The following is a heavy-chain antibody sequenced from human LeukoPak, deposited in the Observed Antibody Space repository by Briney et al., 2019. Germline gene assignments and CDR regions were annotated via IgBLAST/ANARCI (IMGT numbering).Heavy chain of an antibody. CDR2: ISYDGSNK. Sequence: GRSLRLSCAASGFTFSSYAMHWVRQAPGKGLEWVAVISYDGSNKYYADSVKGRFTISRDNSKNTLYLQMNSLRAEDTAVYYCARGYCSGGSCYYCYGMDVWGQGTTVTVSS. J-gene: IGHJ6*02. CDR3: ARGYCSGGSCYYCYGMDV. V-gene: IGHV3-30-3*01. CDR1: GFTFSSYA. D-gene: IGHD2-15*01.